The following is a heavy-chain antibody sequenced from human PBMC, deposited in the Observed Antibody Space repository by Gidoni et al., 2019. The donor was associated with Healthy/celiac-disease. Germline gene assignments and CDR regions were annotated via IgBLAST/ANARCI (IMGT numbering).Heavy chain of an antibody. J-gene: IGHJ4*02. CDR3: TTEGTEGATISYFDY. D-gene: IGHD1-26*01. V-gene: IGHV3-15*01. Sequence: EVQLVESGGGLVKPGGSLRLSCAASGFTFSNAWMSWVRQAPGKGLEWVGRIKSKTDGGTTEYAAPVKGRFTISRDDSKNTLYLQMNSLKTEDTAVYYCTTEGTEGATISYFDYWGQGTLVTVSS. CDR2: IKSKTDGGTT. CDR1: GFTFSNAW.